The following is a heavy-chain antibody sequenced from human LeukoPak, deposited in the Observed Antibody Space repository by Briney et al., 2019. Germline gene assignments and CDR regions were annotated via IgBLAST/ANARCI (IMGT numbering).Heavy chain of an antibody. D-gene: IGHD3-3*01. CDR3: ASTIFGVVHYGMDV. V-gene: IGHV3-23*01. J-gene: IGHJ6*02. CDR2: ISGSGGST. CDR1: GFTFSSYA. Sequence: GSLRLSCAASGFTFSSYAMSWVRQAPGKGLEWVSAISGSGGSTYYADSVKGRFTISRDNSKNTLYLQMNSLRAEDTAVYYCASTIFGVVHYGMDVWGQGTTVTVSS.